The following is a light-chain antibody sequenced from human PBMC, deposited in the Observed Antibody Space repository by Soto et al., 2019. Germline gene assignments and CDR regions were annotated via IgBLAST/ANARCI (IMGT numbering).Light chain of an antibody. Sequence: QSVLTQPPSVSGAPGQRVTISCTGSSSNIGAGYDVHWYQQLPGTAPHLLIYGNSKRPSGVPDRFSGSKSGTSASLAITGLQAEDDAYYYSQSYDSILSVVFGGGTKLTVL. CDR2: GNS. J-gene: IGLJ2*01. CDR1: SSNIGAGYD. CDR3: QSYDSILSVV. V-gene: IGLV1-40*01.